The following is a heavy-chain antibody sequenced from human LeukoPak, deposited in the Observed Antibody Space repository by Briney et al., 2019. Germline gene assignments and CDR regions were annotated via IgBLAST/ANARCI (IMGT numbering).Heavy chain of an antibody. J-gene: IGHJ3*02. CDR3: ATSSGWYSGSYRAFDI. Sequence: PSETLSLTCTVSGYSISSGYYWGWIRQPPGKGLEWIGSIYHSGSTYYNPSLKSRVTISVDTSKNQFSLKLSSVTAADTAVYYCATSSGWYSGSYRAFDIWGQGTMVTVSS. V-gene: IGHV4-38-2*02. CDR1: GYSISSGYY. D-gene: IGHD1-26*01. CDR2: IYHSGST.